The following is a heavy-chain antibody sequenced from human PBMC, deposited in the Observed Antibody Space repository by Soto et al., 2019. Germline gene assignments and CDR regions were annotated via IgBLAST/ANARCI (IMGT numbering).Heavy chain of an antibody. V-gene: IGHV4-31*03. CDR2: IYYSGST. CDR1: GCSISSGGYY. J-gene: IGHJ3*02. CDR3: ARDARSRRIVSI. Sequence: SETLSLPCTVSGCSISSGGYYWSWIRQHPGKGLEWIGYIYYSGSTYYNPSLKSRVTISVDTSKNQFSLKLSSVTAADTAVYYCARDARSRRIVSIWGQGTMVTV. D-gene: IGHD3-22*01.